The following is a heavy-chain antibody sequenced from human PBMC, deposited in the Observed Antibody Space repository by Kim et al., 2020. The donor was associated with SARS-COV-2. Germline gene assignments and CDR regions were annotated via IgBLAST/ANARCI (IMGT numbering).Heavy chain of an antibody. D-gene: IGHD3-10*01. CDR2: FYYAGTT. CDR1: GDSISYYY. J-gene: IGHJ4*02. Sequence: SETLSLTCSLSGDSISYYYWSWVRQAPGKGLEWIGDFYYAGTTTNNPSLKSRVMVSIDTSKNQLSLKMTSVTAADTAVYYCVRVRIGAFDLWGQGILVTVSS. V-gene: IGHV4-59*12. CDR3: VRVRIGAFDL.